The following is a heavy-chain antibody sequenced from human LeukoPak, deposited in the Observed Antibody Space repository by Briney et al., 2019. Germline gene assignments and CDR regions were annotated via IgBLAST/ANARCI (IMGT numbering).Heavy chain of an antibody. Sequence: SETLSLTCTVSGYSISSYYWSWIRQPPGKGLEWIGYIYYSGSTNYNPSLRSRVTISVDTSKNQFSLKLSSVTAADTAVYYCARLLPSDPGAFDIWGQGTMVTVSS. V-gene: IGHV4-59*01. CDR2: IYYSGST. CDR3: ARLLPSDPGAFDI. CDR1: GYSISSYY. J-gene: IGHJ3*02.